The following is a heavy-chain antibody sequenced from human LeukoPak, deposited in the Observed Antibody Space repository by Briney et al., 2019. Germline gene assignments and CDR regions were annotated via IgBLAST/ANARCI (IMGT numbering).Heavy chain of an antibody. CDR3: ANSDLGHRSRQVGHFDY. CDR1: GFTFSTYG. CDR2: ISYDGSNK. D-gene: IGHD2-15*01. Sequence: GGSLRPSCAASGFTFSTYGMHWVRQAPGKGLEWVAVISYDGSNKYYTDSVKGRFTISRGNSKNTLYLQMNSLRTEDTAVYYCANSDLGHRSRQVGHFDYWGQGTLVTVSS. V-gene: IGHV3-30*18. J-gene: IGHJ4*02.